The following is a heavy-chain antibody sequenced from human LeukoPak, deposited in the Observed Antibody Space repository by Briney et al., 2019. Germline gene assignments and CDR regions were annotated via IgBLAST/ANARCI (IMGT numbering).Heavy chain of an antibody. CDR3: ARAFWSGPYDAFDV. CDR1: GYTFTGYY. D-gene: IGHD3-3*01. V-gene: IGHV1-2*02. Sequence: ASVKVSCKASGYTFTGYYMHWVRQAPGQGLDWMGWINPNNGGTNYAQKFQGRVTMTRDTSISTASMELSRLRSDDSAVYYCARAFWSGPYDAFDVWGQGTRVTVSS. CDR2: INPNNGGT. J-gene: IGHJ3*01.